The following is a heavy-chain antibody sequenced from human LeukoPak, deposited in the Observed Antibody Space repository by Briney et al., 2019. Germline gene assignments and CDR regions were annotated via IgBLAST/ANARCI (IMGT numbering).Heavy chain of an antibody. J-gene: IGHJ3*01. CDR3: ARGGNIGYNYNAFDV. CDR2: ISSSGVT. Sequence: GGSLRLSCAASGFTFSSYSMNWVRQAPGKGLEWVSFISSSGVTYYADSVKGRFTISRDNARNSLYLQMKSLRAEDTAVYYCARGGNIGYNYNAFDVWGQGTMVAVSS. D-gene: IGHD3-22*01. V-gene: IGHV3-48*04. CDR1: GFTFSSYS.